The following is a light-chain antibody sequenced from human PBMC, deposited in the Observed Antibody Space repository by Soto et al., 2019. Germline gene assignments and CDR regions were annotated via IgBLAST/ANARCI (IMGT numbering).Light chain of an antibody. CDR2: DVS. CDR3: SSYTSSSTLFV. J-gene: IGLJ1*01. Sequence: QSALTPPASVSGAPGQSITISCTGNSSEFGGYNYVSWYQQHPGKAPKLMIYDVSNRPSGVSNRFSGSKSGNTASLTISGLQAEDEADYYCSSYTSSSTLFVFGTGTKVTVL. CDR1: SSEFGGYNY. V-gene: IGLV2-14*01.